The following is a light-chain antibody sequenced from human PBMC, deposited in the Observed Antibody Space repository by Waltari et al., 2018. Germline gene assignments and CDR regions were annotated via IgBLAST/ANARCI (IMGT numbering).Light chain of an antibody. CDR1: SSDVGNYKR. CDR2: AVS. V-gene: IGLV2-23*02. Sequence: QSALTQPASVSGSPGQAITISCTGTSSDVGNYKRVSWYQQHPGKAPKLMIYAVSKRPSAISDRYSGSKPGYMASLTISGLQPEDEAEYFCSSYAGSSKAVFGGGTKVTVL. CDR3: SSYAGSSKAV. J-gene: IGLJ2*01.